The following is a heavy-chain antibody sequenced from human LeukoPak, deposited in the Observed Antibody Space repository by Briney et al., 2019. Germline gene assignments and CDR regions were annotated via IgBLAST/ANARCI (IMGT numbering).Heavy chain of an antibody. Sequence: SETLSLTCTVSGGSISSYYWSWIRQPPGKGLEWIGYIYYSGSTNYNPSLKSRVTISVDTSKNQFSLKLSSVTAADTAVYYCARVYDILTGYIDCWGQGTLVTVSS. CDR1: GGSISSYY. CDR2: IYYSGST. V-gene: IGHV4-59*01. D-gene: IGHD3-9*01. CDR3: ARVYDILTGYIDC. J-gene: IGHJ4*02.